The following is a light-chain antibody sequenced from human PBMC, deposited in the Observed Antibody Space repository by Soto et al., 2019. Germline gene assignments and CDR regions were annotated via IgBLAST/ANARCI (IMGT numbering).Light chain of an antibody. CDR3: GAWDNSLSAGGV. J-gene: IGLJ7*01. CDR1: SSDVGAYPY. Sequence: QSALTQPPSASGSPGQSVTISCSGTSSDVGAYPYVSWYQQHPGKAPKLVIYEVAKRPSGVPGRFSGSKSGTSATLVITGLQTGDEADYFCGAWDNSLSAGGVFGGGTQLTVL. V-gene: IGLV2-8*01. CDR2: EVA.